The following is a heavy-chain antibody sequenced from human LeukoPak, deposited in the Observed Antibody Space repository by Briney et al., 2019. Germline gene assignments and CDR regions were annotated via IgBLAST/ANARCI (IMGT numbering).Heavy chain of an antibody. CDR3: ARGSYTVTTHGYYYGMDV. CDR1: GGTFSSYA. Sequence: SVKVSCKASGGTFSSYAISWVRQAPGQGLEWTGRIIPILGIANYAQKFQGRVTITADKSTSTAYMELSSLRSEDTAVYYCARGSYTVTTHGYYYGMDVWGQGTTVTVSS. V-gene: IGHV1-69*04. CDR2: IIPILGIA. J-gene: IGHJ6*02. D-gene: IGHD4-17*01.